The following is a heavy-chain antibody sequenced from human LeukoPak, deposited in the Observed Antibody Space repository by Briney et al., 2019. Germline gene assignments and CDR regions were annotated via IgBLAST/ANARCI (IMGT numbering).Heavy chain of an antibody. CDR2: IYYSGST. D-gene: IGHD6-19*01. J-gene: IGHJ4*02. CDR1: GGSISSSSYY. Sequence: SETLSLTCTVSGGSISSSSYYWGWIRQPPGKGLEWIGSIYYSGSTYYNPSLKSRVTISVDTSKNQFSLKLSSVTAADTAVYYCARGAIAVAGSFDYWGQGTLVTVSS. CDR3: ARGAIAVAGSFDY. V-gene: IGHV4-39*01.